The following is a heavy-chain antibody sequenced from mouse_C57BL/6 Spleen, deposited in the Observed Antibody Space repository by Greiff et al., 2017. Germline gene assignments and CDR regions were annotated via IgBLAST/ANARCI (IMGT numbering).Heavy chain of an antibody. V-gene: IGHV5-4*01. Sequence: EVKLEESGGGLVKPGGSLKLSCAASGFTFSSYAMSWVRQTPEKRLEWVATISDGGSYTYYPDNVKGRFTISRDNAKNNLYLQMSHLKSEDTAMYYCARDCYGSSYYWYFDVWGTGTTVTVSS. CDR2: ISDGGSYT. J-gene: IGHJ1*03. CDR3: ARDCYGSSYYWYFDV. CDR1: GFTFSSYA. D-gene: IGHD1-1*01.